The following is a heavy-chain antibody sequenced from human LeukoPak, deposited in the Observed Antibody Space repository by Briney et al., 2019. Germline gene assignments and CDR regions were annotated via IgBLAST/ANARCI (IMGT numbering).Heavy chain of an antibody. J-gene: IGHJ5*02. V-gene: IGHV1-2*02. CDR1: GYTFTGYF. D-gene: IGHD3-9*01. CDR3: ARDLGILTGYYSNWFDP. Sequence: ASVKVSCKASGYTFTGYFMHWVRQAPGQGLEWMGWINPNSGGTNYAQKFQGRVTMTRDTSISTAYMELSRLRSDDTAVYYCARDLGILTGYYSNWFDPWGQGTLVTVSS. CDR2: INPNSGGT.